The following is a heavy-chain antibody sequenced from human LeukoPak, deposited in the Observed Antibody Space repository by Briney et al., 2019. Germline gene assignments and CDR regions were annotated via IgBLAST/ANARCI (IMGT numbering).Heavy chain of an antibody. CDR2: ISGSGDRT. Sequence: PGGSLRLSCAASGFTFNNYAMSWFRQTPGKGLEWVSAISGSGDRTYYAESVKGRFSISRDNSKNTLYLQMNSLRAEDTAVYYCAKDLTWILPDAFDIWGQGTMVTVSS. CDR1: GFTFNNYA. J-gene: IGHJ3*02. V-gene: IGHV3-23*01. CDR3: AKDLTWILPDAFDI. D-gene: IGHD5-18*01.